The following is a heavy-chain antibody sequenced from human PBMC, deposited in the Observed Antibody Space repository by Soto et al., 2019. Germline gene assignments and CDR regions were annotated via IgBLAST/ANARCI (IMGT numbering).Heavy chain of an antibody. CDR3: ARRPHCSGGICYYGLDN. Sequence: QVQLVQSGAEVKKPGASVKVSCKASGYTFTNSDINWVRQAPGQRLEWMGWMNPDSGHAAYAQKFQGSVTLTTSTSTSTVYMEMRSVGSEDTAVYYCARRPHCSGGICYYGLDNWGPGTLVTVSS. CDR2: MNPDSGHA. CDR1: GYTFTNSD. V-gene: IGHV1-8*01. D-gene: IGHD2-15*01. J-gene: IGHJ4*02.